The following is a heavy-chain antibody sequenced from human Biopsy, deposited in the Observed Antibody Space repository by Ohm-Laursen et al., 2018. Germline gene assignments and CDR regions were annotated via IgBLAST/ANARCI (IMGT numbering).Heavy chain of an antibody. D-gene: IGHD1-1*01. J-gene: IGHJ3*02. CDR1: GFSFSSYG. Sequence: SLRLSCAASGFSFSSYGMHWVRQGPGKGLEWVAVLWYDGTNKYYADSVKGRFTISRDNSKNTLYLQMNSLRAEDTAMYYCARPTNARAGGAPFDIWGQGTMVTLSS. CDR2: LWYDGTNK. CDR3: ARPTNARAGGAPFDI. V-gene: IGHV3-33*01.